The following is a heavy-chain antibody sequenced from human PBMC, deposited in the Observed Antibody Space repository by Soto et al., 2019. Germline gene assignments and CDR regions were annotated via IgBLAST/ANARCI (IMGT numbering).Heavy chain of an antibody. CDR1: GSTFSSYG. J-gene: IGHJ4*02. V-gene: IGHV3-30*18. CDR2: ISYDGSNK. D-gene: IGHD2-15*01. CDR3: AKDLVAYCSGGSCYFRGMDY. Sequence: QVQLVESGGGMVQPGRSLRLSCEASGSTFSSYGMHWVRQTPGKGLEWVAVISYDGSNKYYRDSVKGRFTISRDSSKNTLYLQMNSLRAENTAVYYCAKDLVAYCSGGSCYFRGMDYWGQGTLVTVSS.